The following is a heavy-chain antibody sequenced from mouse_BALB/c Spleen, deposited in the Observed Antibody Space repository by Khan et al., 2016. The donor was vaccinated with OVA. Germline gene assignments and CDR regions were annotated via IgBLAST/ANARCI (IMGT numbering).Heavy chain of an antibody. V-gene: IGHV5-6-5*01. CDR3: ARDYWFAY. Sequence: EVELVESGGGLVKPGGSLKLSCAASGFTFSNYAMSWVRQTPEKRLEWVASISSGGSTYYPDSVKGRFTTSRDNARNILYLQMSSLRSEDTAMYYCARDYWFAYGGQGTLVTVSA. J-gene: IGHJ3*01. CDR2: ISSGGST. CDR1: GFTFSNYA.